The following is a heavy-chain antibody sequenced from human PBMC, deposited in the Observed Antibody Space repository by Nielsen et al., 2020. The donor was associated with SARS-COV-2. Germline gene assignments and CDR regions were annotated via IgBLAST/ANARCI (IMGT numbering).Heavy chain of an antibody. Sequence: ASVKVSCKASGYTFTSYAMNWVRQAPGQGLEWMGWINTNTGNPTYAQGFTGRFVFSLDTPVSTAYLQISSLKAEDTTVYYCARVGYCSSTSCYGADYWGQGTLVTVSS. CDR3: ARVGYCSSTSCYGADY. J-gene: IGHJ4*02. CDR2: INTNTGNP. V-gene: IGHV7-4-1*02. CDR1: GYTFTSYA. D-gene: IGHD2-2*01.